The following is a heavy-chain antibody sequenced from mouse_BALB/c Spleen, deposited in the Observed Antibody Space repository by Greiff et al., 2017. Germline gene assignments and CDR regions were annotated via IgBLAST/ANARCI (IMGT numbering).Heavy chain of an antibody. Sequence: EVKLMESGGGLVQPGGSLKLSCAASGFTFSSYGMSWVRQTPDKRLELVATINSNGGSTYYPDSVKGRFTISRDNAKNTLYLQMSSLKSEDTAMYYCARETSPYYGNYVYYAMDYWGQGTSVIVSS. CDR2: INSNGGST. CDR3: ARETSPYYGNYVYYAMDY. J-gene: IGHJ4*01. CDR1: GFTFSSYG. D-gene: IGHD2-10*01. V-gene: IGHV5-6-3*01.